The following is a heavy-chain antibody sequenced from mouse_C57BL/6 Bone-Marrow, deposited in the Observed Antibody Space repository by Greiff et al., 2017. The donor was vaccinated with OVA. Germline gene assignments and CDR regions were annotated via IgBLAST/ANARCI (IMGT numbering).Heavy chain of an antibody. CDR1: GFTFSAHG. Sequence: EVKLMESGGGLVKPGGSLKLSCAASGFTFSAHGMHWVRQAPEKGLEWVAYISSGSSTIYYADTVKGRFTISRDNAKNTLFLQMTSLRSEDTAMYYCARINYWYFDVWGTGTTVTVSS. CDR3: ARINYWYFDV. V-gene: IGHV5-17*01. J-gene: IGHJ1*03. CDR2: ISSGSSTI.